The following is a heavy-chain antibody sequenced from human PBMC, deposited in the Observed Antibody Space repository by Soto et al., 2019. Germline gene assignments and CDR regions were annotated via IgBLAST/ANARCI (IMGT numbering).Heavy chain of an antibody. CDR2: IYYSGST. D-gene: IGHD4-17*01. CDR3: ARSSNYGDYDH. V-gene: IGHV4-59*08. Sequence: SETLSLTCTVSGGSITSYYWSWIRQPPGKGLEWIGYIYYSGSTNYNASLKSRVTISVDTSKNQFPLKLSSVTAADTAVYYCARSSNYGDYDHRGQRTPVTVSS. CDR1: GGSITSYY. J-gene: IGHJ5*02.